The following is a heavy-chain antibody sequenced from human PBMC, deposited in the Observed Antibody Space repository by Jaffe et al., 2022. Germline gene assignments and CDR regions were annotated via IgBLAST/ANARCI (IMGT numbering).Heavy chain of an antibody. J-gene: IGHJ4*02. CDR2: INPSGGST. V-gene: IGHV1-46*01. CDR3: ARVQGIWGEMATTSYYFDY. CDR1: GYTFTSYY. Sequence: QVQLVQSGAEVKKPGASVKVSCKASGYTFTSYYMHWVRQAPGQGLEWMGIINPSGGSTSYAQKFQGRVTMTRDTSTSTVYMELSSLRSEDTAVYYCARVQGIWGEMATTSYYFDYWGQGTLVTVSS. D-gene: IGHD3-16*01.